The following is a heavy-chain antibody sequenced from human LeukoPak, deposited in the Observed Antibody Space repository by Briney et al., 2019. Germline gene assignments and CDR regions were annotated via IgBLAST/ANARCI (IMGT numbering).Heavy chain of an antibody. CDR2: INSDARST. V-gene: IGHV3-74*01. CDR1: GFTFSNYW. D-gene: IGHD6-19*01. J-gene: IGHJ5*02. Sequence: GGSLRLSCAASGFTFSNYWMHWVRQAPGKGLVWVSRINSDARSTSYADSVKGRFTISRDNAKNTLYLQMNSLRAEDTAVHYCARGADTGYSSDSWGQGTLVTVSS. CDR3: ARGADTGYSSDS.